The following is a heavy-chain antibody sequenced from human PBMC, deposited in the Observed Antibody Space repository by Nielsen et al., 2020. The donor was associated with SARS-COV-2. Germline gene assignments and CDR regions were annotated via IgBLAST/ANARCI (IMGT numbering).Heavy chain of an antibody. CDR3: AWKSSGWYGSYDY. J-gene: IGHJ4*02. D-gene: IGHD6-19*01. Sequence: GGSLRLSCKGSGYSFTSYWISWVRQMPGKGLEWMGRIDPSDSYTNYSPSFQGHVTISADKSISTAYLQWSSLKASDTAMYYCAWKSSGWYGSYDYWGQGTLVTVSS. CDR2: IDPSDSYT. V-gene: IGHV5-10-1*01. CDR1: GYSFTSYW.